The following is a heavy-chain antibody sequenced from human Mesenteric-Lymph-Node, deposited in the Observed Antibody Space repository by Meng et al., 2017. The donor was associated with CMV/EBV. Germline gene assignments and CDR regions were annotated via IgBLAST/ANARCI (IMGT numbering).Heavy chain of an antibody. Sequence: GESLKISCAASGFTVSSNYMSWVRQAPGKGLEWVSSISSSSSYIYYADSVKGRFTISRDNAKNSLYLQMNSLRAEDTAVYYCARVDGYDNSGYSYYFDYWGQGTLVTVSS. D-gene: IGHD3-22*01. CDR3: ARVDGYDNSGYSYYFDY. CDR1: GFTVSSNY. CDR2: ISSSSSYI. V-gene: IGHV3-21*01. J-gene: IGHJ4*02.